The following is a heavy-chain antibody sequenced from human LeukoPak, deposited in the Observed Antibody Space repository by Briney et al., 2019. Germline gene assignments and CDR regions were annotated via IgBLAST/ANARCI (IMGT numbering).Heavy chain of an antibody. J-gene: IGHJ4*02. V-gene: IGHV3-33*01. CDR3: ARGPWYDILTGYSNFDY. D-gene: IGHD3-9*01. CDR2: IWYDGSNK. Sequence: GGSLRPSCAASGFTFSSYGMHWVRQAPGKGLEWVAVIWYDGSNKYYADSVKGRFTISRDNSKNTLYLQMNSLRAEDTAVYYCARGPWYDILTGYSNFDYWGQGTLVTVSS. CDR1: GFTFSSYG.